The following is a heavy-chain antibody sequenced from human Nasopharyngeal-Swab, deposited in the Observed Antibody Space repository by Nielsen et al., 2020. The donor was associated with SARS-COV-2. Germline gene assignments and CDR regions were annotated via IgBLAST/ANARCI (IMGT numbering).Heavy chain of an antibody. V-gene: IGHV3-23*01. CDR2: ISGSGGST. J-gene: IGHJ5*02. Sequence: WIRQPPGKGLEWVSAISGSGGSTYYADSVKGRFTISRDNSKNTLYLQMNSLRADDTAVYYCAKEPSYSSGWLSWLDPWGQGTLVTVSS. D-gene: IGHD6-19*01. CDR3: AKEPSYSSGWLSWLDP.